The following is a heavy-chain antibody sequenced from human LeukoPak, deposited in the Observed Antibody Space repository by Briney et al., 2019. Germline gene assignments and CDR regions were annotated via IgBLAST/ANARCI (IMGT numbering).Heavy chain of an antibody. Sequence: QPGGSLRLSCTASGFAFRSYAMAWVRQAPGKGLEGVAAIGSDCDRVHDDSVKGRFTISRANSKSTLYLQMDNLRAEATAVYFCAKSAGVATIYFDSWGQGALVTVSS. V-gene: IGHV3-23*01. J-gene: IGHJ4*02. CDR2: IGSDCDR. CDR1: GFAFRSYA. CDR3: AKSAGVATIYFDS. D-gene: IGHD5-12*01.